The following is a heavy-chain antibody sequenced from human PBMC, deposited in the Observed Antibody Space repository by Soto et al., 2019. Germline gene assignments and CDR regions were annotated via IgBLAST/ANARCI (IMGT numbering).Heavy chain of an antibody. V-gene: IGHV1-3*01. J-gene: IGHJ5*02. D-gene: IGHD3-22*01. CDR1: GYSFTDYV. CDR3: ARGSREIVVDPNSGLDP. Sequence: ASVKVSCKASGYSFTDYVIHWVRQAPGQRLEWMGWINAGNGNTKYLQKFQARVTITRDTSASTAYMEVTSLTSEDTGVYYCARGSREIVVDPNSGLDPWGQGTLVTVSS. CDR2: INAGNGNT.